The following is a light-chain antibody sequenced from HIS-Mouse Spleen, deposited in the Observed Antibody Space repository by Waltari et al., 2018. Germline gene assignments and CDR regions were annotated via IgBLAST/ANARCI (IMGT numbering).Light chain of an antibody. CDR2: DGS. V-gene: IGLV2-11*01. CDR1: SSDVGGYTY. Sequence: QSALTQPRSVSGSPGQSVTISCTGTSSDVGGYTYVSWYQQHPGKAPKLMIYDGSKRPSGVPDRFSGSKSGNTASLTISGLQAEDEADYYCCSYAGSYTLVFGGGTKLTVL. J-gene: IGLJ2*01. CDR3: CSYAGSYTLV.